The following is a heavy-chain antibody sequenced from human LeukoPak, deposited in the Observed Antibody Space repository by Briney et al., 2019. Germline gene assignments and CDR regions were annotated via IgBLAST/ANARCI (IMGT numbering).Heavy chain of an antibody. CDR3: ARDSSAPRSYFALDV. CDR2: VSLDGIT. D-gene: IGHD6-19*01. J-gene: IGHJ6*01. Sequence: SSRTLSLTCVFSGDSISDDSVNKNNWLNWVRQAPGKGLEWIGDVSLDGITNYNPSLLGRVTISLDKSAKQVSLRLTSVTAADTAIYYCARDSSAPRSYFALDVWGQGTMVTVSS. CDR1: GDSISDDSVNKNNW. V-gene: IGHV4-4*02.